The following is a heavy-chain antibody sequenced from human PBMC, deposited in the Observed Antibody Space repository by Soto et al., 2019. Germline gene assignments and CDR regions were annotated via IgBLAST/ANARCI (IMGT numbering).Heavy chain of an antibody. CDR2: INPSGGST. J-gene: IGHJ6*02. Sequence: QVQLVQSGAEVKKPGASVKVSCKASGYTFTSYYMHWVRQAPGQGLEWMGIINPSGGSTSYAQKFQGRGTMTRDTSTSTVYMELSSLGSEDTAVYYCARPAANDGMDVWGQGTTVTVSS. V-gene: IGHV1-46*01. CDR1: GYTFTSYY. D-gene: IGHD2-2*01. CDR3: ARPAANDGMDV.